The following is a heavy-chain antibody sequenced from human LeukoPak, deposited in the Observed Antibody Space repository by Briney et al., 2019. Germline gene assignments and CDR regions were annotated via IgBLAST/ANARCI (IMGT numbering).Heavy chain of an antibody. CDR3: ARGIPAYYFDY. J-gene: IGHJ4*02. Sequence: SETLSLTCTVSGGSISSYYWSWIRQPPGKGLEWIGYIYYSGSTNYNPSLKSRVTISVDTSKNQFSLKLSSVTAADTAVYYCARGIPAYYFDYWGQGTLDTVSS. CDR2: IYYSGST. V-gene: IGHV4-59*01. CDR1: GGSISSYY.